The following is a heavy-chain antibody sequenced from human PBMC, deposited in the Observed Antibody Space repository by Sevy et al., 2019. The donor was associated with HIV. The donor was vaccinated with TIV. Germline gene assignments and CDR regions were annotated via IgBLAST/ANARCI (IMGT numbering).Heavy chain of an antibody. CDR2: LSFGCGKI. Sequence: GGSLRISCATSGFPFNIYSMSWVRQAPGKGLEWVSTLSFGCGKINYADSVKGRFTISRDNSENTLYLEMNSLRAEDTALYFCAREGCTKPQDYWGRGTLVTVSS. D-gene: IGHD2-8*01. CDR1: GFPFNIYS. J-gene: IGHJ4*02. CDR3: AREGCTKPQDY. V-gene: IGHV3-23*01.